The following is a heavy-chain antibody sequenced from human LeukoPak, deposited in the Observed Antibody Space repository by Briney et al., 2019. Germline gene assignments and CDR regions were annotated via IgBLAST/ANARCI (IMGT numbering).Heavy chain of an antibody. V-gene: IGHV3-30*01. Sequence: PGGSLRLSCAASGFTFSSYSMHWVRQAPGKGPEGVALISDDGSNQFYADSVKGRFTISRDNSKNTLYLQMTSLRAEDTAVYYCARETSGLTDAFDIWGQGTMVSVSS. CDR3: ARETSGLTDAFDI. CDR2: ISDDGSNQ. CDR1: GFTFSSYS. D-gene: IGHD2-21*01. J-gene: IGHJ3*02.